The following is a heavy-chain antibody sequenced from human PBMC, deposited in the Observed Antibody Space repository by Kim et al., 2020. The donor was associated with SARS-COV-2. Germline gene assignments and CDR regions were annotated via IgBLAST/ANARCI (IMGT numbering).Heavy chain of an antibody. CDR2: IDPSDSYT. D-gene: IGHD1-26*01. Sequence: GESLKISCKGSGYSFTSYWISWVRQMPGKGLEWMGRIDPSDSYTNYSPSFQGHVTISADKSISTAYLQWSSLKASDTAMYYCARKEVGSYYYYGMDVWGQGTTVTVSS. V-gene: IGHV5-10-1*01. CDR1: GYSFTSYW. CDR3: ARKEVGSYYYYGMDV. J-gene: IGHJ6*02.